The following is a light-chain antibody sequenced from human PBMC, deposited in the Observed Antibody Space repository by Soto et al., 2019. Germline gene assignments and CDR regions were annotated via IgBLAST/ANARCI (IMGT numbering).Light chain of an antibody. CDR1: QSISNS. J-gene: IGKJ4*01. CDR3: QQSYSAPLT. CDR2: SAS. V-gene: IGKV1-39*01. Sequence: DIQMTQYPSSLSASVGDRVTITCRASQSISNSLNWYQQRPGKAPRLVIYSASALQTGVPSRFSGSGSGTDFTLTISSLLREDFAAYYCQQSYSAPLTFGGGTKVEIK.